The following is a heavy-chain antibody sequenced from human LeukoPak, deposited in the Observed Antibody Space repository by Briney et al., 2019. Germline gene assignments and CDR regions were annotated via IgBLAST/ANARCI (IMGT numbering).Heavy chain of an antibody. CDR2: ISSSGSTI. CDR3: TTDPGEREYQLLFIRFAEYFQH. J-gene: IGHJ1*01. V-gene: IGHV3-11*01. CDR1: GFTFSDYY. Sequence: GGSLRLSCAASGFTFSDYYMSWIRQAPGKGLEWVSYISSSGSTIYYADSVKGRFTISRDNGKNSLYLQMNSLRAEDTAVYYCTTDPGEREYQLLFIRFAEYFQHWGQGTLVTVPS. D-gene: IGHD2-2*01.